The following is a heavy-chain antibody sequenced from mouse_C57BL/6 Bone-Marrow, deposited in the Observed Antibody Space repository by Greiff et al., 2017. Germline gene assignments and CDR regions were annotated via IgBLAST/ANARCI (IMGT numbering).Heavy chain of an antibody. V-gene: IGHV1-82*01. Sequence: VQVVESGPELVKPGASVKISCKASGYAFSSSWMNWVKQRPGKGLEWIGRISPGDGDTNYNGKFKGKATLTAAKSSSTAYMQLSSLTSEDSAVYFCARGGYDAWFAYWGQGTTVTVSA. CDR2: ISPGDGDT. D-gene: IGHD2-2*01. CDR3: ARGGYDAWFAY. CDR1: GYAFSSSW. J-gene: IGHJ3*01.